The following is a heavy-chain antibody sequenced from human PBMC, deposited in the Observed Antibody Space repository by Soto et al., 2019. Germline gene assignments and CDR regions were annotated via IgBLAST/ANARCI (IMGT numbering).Heavy chain of an antibody. J-gene: IGHJ4*02. CDR2: MNPNSGNT. CDR3: AIWFGELWVFDY. V-gene: IGHV1-8*01. Sequence: ASVKVSCKASGYTFTSYDINWVRQATGQGLEWMGWMNPNSGNTGYAQKFQGRVTMTRNTSISTAYMELSSLRSEGTAVYYCAIWFGELWVFDYWGQGTLVTVSS. CDR1: GYTFTSYD. D-gene: IGHD3-10*01.